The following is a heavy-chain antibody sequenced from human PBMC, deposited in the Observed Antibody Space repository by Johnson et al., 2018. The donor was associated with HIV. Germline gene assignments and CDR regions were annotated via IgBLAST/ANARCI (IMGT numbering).Heavy chain of an antibody. Sequence: QVQLVESGGGVVQPGRSLRLSCAASGFTFSSYAMHWVRQAPGKGLEWVAVISYDGSNKYYADSVKGRFTISRDNAKNSLNLQMNSLRAEDTAVYYCAKDLSSGWYHAFHIWGQGTLVTVSS. D-gene: IGHD6-19*01. CDR2: ISYDGSNK. CDR3: AKDLSSGWYHAFHI. V-gene: IGHV3-30-3*01. CDR1: GFTFSSYA. J-gene: IGHJ3*02.